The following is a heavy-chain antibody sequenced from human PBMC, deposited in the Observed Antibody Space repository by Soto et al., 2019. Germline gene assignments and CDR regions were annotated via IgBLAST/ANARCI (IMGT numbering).Heavy chain of an antibody. CDR1: GVSVSSCVFD. Sequence: SGTLSLTCAVSGVSVSSCVFDLSCIRQRPGKGLELIGYIYYSGTNTYNPSLKSRVTMSADTSRNQFSLRLSSVTAADTAVYYCARGYCSIQSCSIFKYWGKGNQVTVSS. CDR2: IYYSGTN. J-gene: IGHJ4*02. CDR3: ARGYCSIQSCSIFKY. V-gene: IGHV4-61*08. D-gene: IGHD2-8*01.